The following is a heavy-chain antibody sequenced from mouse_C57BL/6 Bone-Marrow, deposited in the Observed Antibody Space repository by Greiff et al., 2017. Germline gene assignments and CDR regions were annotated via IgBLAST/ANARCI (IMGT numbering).Heavy chain of an antibody. J-gene: IGHJ2*01. V-gene: IGHV5-12*01. CDR1: GFTFSDYY. Sequence: EVKLMESGGGLVQPGGSLKLSCAASGFTFSDYYMYWVRQTPEKRLEWVAYISNGGGSTYYPDTVKGRFTISSDNAKNTLYLQMSRLKSEDTAMYYCARRGFDYWCQGTTLTVSS. CDR3: ARRGFDY. CDR2: ISNGGGST.